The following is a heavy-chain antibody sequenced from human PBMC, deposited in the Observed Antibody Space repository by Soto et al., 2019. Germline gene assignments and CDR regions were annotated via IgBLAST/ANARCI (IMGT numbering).Heavy chain of an antibody. Sequence: GGSLRLSCAASGFTFSSYAMHWVRQAPGNGLEWVAVISYDGSNKYYADSVKGRFTISRDNSKNTLYLQMNSLRAEDTAVYYCARDLLRFLEWPGGYFDYWGQGTLVTVSS. D-gene: IGHD3-3*01. V-gene: IGHV3-30-3*01. CDR3: ARDLLRFLEWPGGYFDY. CDR1: GFTFSSYA. CDR2: ISYDGSNK. J-gene: IGHJ4*02.